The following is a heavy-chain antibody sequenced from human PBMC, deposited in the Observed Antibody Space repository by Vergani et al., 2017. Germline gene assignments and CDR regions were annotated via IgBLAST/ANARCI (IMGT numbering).Heavy chain of an antibody. J-gene: IGHJ2*01. CDR3: ARDQDDYDSVTGYRYWYFDL. D-gene: IGHD3-9*01. Sequence: QVQLQESGPGLVKPSQTLSLTCTVSGGSISSGGYYWSWIRQPAGKGLEWIGRSYTGGSTTYNPSLKSRISISIDTSKNQFSLKLSSVTAADTAIYYCARDQDDYDSVTGYRYWYFDLWGRGTLVTVSS. CDR2: SYTGGST. V-gene: IGHV4-61*02. CDR1: GGSISSGGYY.